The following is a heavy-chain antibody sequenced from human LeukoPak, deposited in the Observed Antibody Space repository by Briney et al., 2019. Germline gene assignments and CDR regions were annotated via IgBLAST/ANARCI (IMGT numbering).Heavy chain of an antibody. D-gene: IGHD6-19*01. CDR1: GFTFSNYV. Sequence: PGGSLRLSCAASGFTFSNYVMHWVRQAPGKGLEWVALMSYDGSNKYYADSVKGRFTISRDNSKNTLFLEMNSLRAEDTAVYYCAKEAIGGIGWYNDYWGQGTLVTVSS. J-gene: IGHJ4*02. CDR3: AKEAIGGIGWYNDY. V-gene: IGHV3-30*18. CDR2: MSYDGSNK.